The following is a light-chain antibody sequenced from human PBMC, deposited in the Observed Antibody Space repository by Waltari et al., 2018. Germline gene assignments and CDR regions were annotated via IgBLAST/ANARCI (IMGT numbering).Light chain of an antibody. V-gene: IGLV3-19*01. CDR3: NSRDRSGNHLGV. CDR2: GKD. CDR1: SLRGYF. Sequence: SSELTQDPTVSVALGQTVRITCQGDSLRGYFASWYQQTPGQAPLLVICGKDSRPAGIPDRFSGSSSGNTASLTITGAQAEDEADYYCNSRDRSGNHLGVFGTGTKVTVL. J-gene: IGLJ1*01.